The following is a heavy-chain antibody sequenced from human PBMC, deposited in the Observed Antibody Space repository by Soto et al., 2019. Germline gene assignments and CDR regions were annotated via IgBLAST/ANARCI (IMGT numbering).Heavy chain of an antibody. Sequence: PGGSLRLSCAASGFSFSSYGMHWVRQAPGKGLEWVAMISYDGTDEYYADSVKGRFTISRDNSKNTLYLQMNSLRAEDTAVYYCAKWVGGWYFGSYFDYWGQGTLVTVSS. J-gene: IGHJ4*02. CDR1: GFSFSSYG. CDR3: AKWVGGWYFGSYFDY. V-gene: IGHV3-30*18. D-gene: IGHD6-19*01. CDR2: ISYDGTDE.